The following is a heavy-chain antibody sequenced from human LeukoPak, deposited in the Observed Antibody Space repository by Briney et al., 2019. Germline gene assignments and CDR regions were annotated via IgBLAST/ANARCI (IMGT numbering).Heavy chain of an antibody. J-gene: IGHJ5*02. CDR1: GFTFSDYY. V-gene: IGHV3-11*04. D-gene: IGHD3-22*01. CDR3: ARTEGYYDSSGYYLNWFDP. Sequence: GGSLRLSCAASGFTFSDYYMSWIRQAPGKGLEWVSYISSSGSTIYYADSVKGRFTISRDNAKNSLYLQMNSLRAEDTAVYYCARTEGYYDSSGYYLNWFDPWGQGTLVTVSS. CDR2: ISSSGSTI.